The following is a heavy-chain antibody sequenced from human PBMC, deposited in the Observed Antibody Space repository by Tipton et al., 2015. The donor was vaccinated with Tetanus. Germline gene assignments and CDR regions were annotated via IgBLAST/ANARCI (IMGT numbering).Heavy chain of an antibody. CDR3: ARVVRDYYYGMDV. J-gene: IGHJ6*02. CDR1: GFTFSSYS. V-gene: IGHV3-48*01. Sequence: SLRLSCEGSGFTFSSYSMNWVRQAPGKGLEWISYIGSFSRTINYADSVRGRFTTFRGNAKSSLYLQMSRLRAEDTAVYYCARVVRDYYYGMDVWGQGTTVTVSS. CDR2: IGSFSRTI. D-gene: IGHD3-22*01.